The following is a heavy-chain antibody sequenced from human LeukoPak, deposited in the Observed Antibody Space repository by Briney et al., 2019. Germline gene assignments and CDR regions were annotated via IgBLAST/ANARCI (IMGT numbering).Heavy chain of an antibody. D-gene: IGHD5-12*01. CDR3: AKSYNGYESKPDY. J-gene: IGHJ4*02. CDR1: GFTFSSYA. CDR2: ISNSGGRT. V-gene: IGHV3-23*01. Sequence: GGSLRLSCAASGFTFSSYAMSWVRQAPGKGLEWVSSISNSGGRTFYTDSVKGRFTISRDNPKITLYLQMNSLRAEDTAVYYCAKSYNGYESKPDYWGQGTLVTVSS.